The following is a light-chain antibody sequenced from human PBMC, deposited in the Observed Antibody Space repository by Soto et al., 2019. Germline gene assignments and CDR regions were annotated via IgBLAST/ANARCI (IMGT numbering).Light chain of an antibody. V-gene: IGKV3D-20*01. Sequence: EVVLTQSPATLSLSPGSTATLSFGASQSVSSSLAWYQQKPGQAPRLLIYDASSRATGIPARFSGSGSGTDFTLTISRLEPEDFAVYYCQDYGSSAWTFGQGTKVDI. J-gene: IGKJ1*01. CDR3: QDYGSSAWT. CDR2: DAS. CDR1: QSVSSS.